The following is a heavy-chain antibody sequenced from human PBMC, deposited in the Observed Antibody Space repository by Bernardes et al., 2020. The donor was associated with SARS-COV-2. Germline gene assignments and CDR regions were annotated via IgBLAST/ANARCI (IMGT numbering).Heavy chain of an antibody. V-gene: IGHV1-24*01. CDR3: ATASPQQLGPNWFDP. D-gene: IGHD6-13*01. CDR2: FDPEDGAT. Sequence: ASVKVSCKVSGYTLTALSMHWVRQAPGQGLEWMGGFDPEDGATIYAQKFQGRVTMTEDTSTDTAYMELSSLRSEDTAVYYCATASPQQLGPNWFDPWGQGTLVTVSS. CDR1: GYTLTALS. J-gene: IGHJ5*02.